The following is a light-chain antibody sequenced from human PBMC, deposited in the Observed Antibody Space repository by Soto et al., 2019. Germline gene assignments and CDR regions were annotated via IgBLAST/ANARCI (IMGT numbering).Light chain of an antibody. CDR3: QQRRKWPPMT. J-gene: IGKJ5*01. Sequence: EILLTQSPVTLSLSPGERATLSCRASQSISTYLAWYQVKPGQAPRLLIYDASSRATGVPARFSGSGSGTDFSLTISSLEPEDVAVYYCQQRRKWPPMTFGQGTRLEIK. CDR2: DAS. CDR1: QSISTY. V-gene: IGKV3-11*01.